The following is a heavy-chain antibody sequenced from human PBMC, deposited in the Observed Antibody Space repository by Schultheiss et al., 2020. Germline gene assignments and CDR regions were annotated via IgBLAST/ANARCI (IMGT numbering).Heavy chain of an antibody. D-gene: IGHD1-26*01. CDR3: AKGELLN. CDR2: ISSNGGST. CDR1: GFTFSSYA. Sequence: GGSLTLSCAASGFTFSSYAMHWVRQAPGKGLEYVSAISSNGGSTYYADSVKGRFTISRDNSKNTLYLQMNSLRAEDTAIYYCAKGELLNWGQGTLVTVSS. V-gene: IGHV3-64*04. J-gene: IGHJ4*02.